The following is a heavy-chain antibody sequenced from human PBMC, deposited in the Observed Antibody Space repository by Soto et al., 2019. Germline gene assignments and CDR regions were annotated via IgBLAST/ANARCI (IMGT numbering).Heavy chain of an antibody. D-gene: IGHD3-16*01. V-gene: IGHV4-30-4*01. CDR3: ARGAITFGDDY. Sequence: LSLTCTVSGGSISSGDYYWSWIRQPPGKGLEWIGYIYYSGSTYYNPSLKGRVTISVDTSKNQFSLKLSSVTAADTAVYYCARGAITFGDDYWGQGTLVTVSS. CDR2: IYYSGST. CDR1: GGSISSGDYY. J-gene: IGHJ4*02.